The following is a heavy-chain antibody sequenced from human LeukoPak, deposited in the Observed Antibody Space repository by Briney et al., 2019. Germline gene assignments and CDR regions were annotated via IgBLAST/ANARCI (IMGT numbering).Heavy chain of an antibody. D-gene: IGHD2-2*01. CDR1: GGTFSSYA. Sequence: SVKVSCKASGGTFSSYAISRVRQAPGQGLEWMGGIIPIFGTANYAQKFQGRVTITADESTSTAYMELSSLRSEDTAVYYCARDRDLYCSSTSCYSPFDYWGQGTLVTVSS. CDR2: IIPIFGTA. CDR3: ARDRDLYCSSTSCYSPFDY. V-gene: IGHV1-69*13. J-gene: IGHJ4*02.